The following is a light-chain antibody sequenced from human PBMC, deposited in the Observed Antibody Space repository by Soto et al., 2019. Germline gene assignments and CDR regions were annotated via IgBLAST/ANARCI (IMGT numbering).Light chain of an antibody. Sequence: EIVMTQSPATLSVSPGERATLSCRASQSVSSNLAWYQQKPGQAPRLLFYGASTRATGIPARFSGSGSGTEFTLTISSLQSEDFAVYYCQQYNNWPPSTFGQGTK. CDR3: QQYNNWPPST. CDR1: QSVSSN. J-gene: IGKJ1*01. CDR2: GAS. V-gene: IGKV3-15*01.